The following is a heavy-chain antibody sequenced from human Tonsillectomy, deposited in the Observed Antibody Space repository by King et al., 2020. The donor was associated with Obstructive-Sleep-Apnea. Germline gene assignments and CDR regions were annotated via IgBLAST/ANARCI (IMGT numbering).Heavy chain of an antibody. CDR3: ARAAGSGSYDIGMDV. D-gene: IGHD3-10*01. J-gene: IGHJ6*02. V-gene: IGHV1-2*04. Sequence: QLVQSGAEVKKPGASVKVSCKASGYTFTDYFMHWVRQAPGQGLEWMGWVNPNTGDTRYTQKFQDWVTMTRDTSINTAYMEVNRLRSNDTAVYYCARAAGSGSYDIGMDVWGQGTTVTVSS. CDR1: GYTFTDYF. CDR2: VNPNTGDT.